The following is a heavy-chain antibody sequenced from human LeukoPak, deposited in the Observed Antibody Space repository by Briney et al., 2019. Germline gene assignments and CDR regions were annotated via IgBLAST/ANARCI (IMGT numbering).Heavy chain of an antibody. D-gene: IGHD6-13*01. Sequence: PSETLSLTCTVSGGSISSYYWSWIRQPQGKELEGFGYIYYSGSTNYNPSLKSRVTISVDTSKNQFSLKLSSVTAADTAVYYCARGLMMAVAGRGEFHYWGQGTLVTVSS. J-gene: IGHJ4*02. V-gene: IGHV4-59*13. CDR3: ARGLMMAVAGRGEFHY. CDR1: GGSISSYY. CDR2: IYYSGST.